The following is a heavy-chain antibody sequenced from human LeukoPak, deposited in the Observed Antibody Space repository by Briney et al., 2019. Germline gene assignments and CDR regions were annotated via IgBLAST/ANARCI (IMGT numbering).Heavy chain of an antibody. Sequence: GGSLRLSCAASGFSFSSYWMVWVRQSPGKGLEWVANIKYDGSVTYYLDSVTGRFTISRDNSKNSLYLQMGNLRAEDTAIYYCFRDAKPLHRREAFDIWGQGTIVTVSS. D-gene: IGHD5-24*01. CDR2: IKYDGSVT. CDR3: FRDAKPLHRREAFDI. CDR1: GFSFSSYW. J-gene: IGHJ3*02. V-gene: IGHV3-7*01.